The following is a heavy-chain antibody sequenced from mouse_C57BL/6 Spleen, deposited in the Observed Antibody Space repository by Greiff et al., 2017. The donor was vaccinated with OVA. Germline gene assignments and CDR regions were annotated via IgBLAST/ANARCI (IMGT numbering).Heavy chain of an antibody. J-gene: IGHJ3*01. CDR3: ARFLFAY. CDR2: ISSGGSYT. V-gene: IGHV5-6*01. Sequence: EVQLVESGGDLVKPGGSLKLSCAASGFTFSSYGMSWVRQTPDKRLEWVATISSGGSYTYYPDSVKGRFTISRDNAKNTLYLQMSSLKSEDTAMYYCARFLFAYWGQGTLVTVSA. CDR1: GFTFSSYG.